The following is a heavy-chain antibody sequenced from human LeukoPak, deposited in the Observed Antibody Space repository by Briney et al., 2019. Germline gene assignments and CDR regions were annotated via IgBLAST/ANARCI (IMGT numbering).Heavy chain of an antibody. Sequence: HAGGTLRLSCAASGITFSSYGMSWVRQAPGKGLEWVSSISSTGGTTYYADSVKGRFTISRENAKNSLYLQMNSLRAGDTAVYYCARGYSSSWYARDTVGFDYWGQGTLVTVSS. CDR1: GITFSSYG. CDR2: ISSTGGTT. V-gene: IGHV3-23*01. J-gene: IGHJ4*02. D-gene: IGHD6-13*01. CDR3: ARGYSSSWYARDTVGFDY.